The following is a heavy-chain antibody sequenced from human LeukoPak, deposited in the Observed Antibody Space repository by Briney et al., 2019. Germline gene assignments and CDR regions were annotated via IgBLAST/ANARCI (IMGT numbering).Heavy chain of an antibody. J-gene: IGHJ4*02. CDR2: INHSGST. CDR1: GGSFSGYY. Sequence: SETLSLTCAVYGGSFSGYYWSWIRQPPGKGLEWIGEINHSGSTNYNPPLKSRVTISVDTSKNQFSLKLSSVTAADTAVYYCARQITMVRGGNLDYWGQGTLVTVSS. D-gene: IGHD3-10*01. CDR3: ARQITMVRGGNLDY. V-gene: IGHV4-34*01.